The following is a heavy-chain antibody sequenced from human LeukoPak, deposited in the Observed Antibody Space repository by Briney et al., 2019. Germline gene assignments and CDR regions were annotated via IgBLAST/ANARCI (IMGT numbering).Heavy chain of an antibody. CDR1: GYTFTDYY. V-gene: IGHV1-2*02. CDR2: INPNSGGT. J-gene: IGHJ3*02. CDR3: ARGPNHGAFDI. Sequence: APVKVSCKAPGYTFTDYYMHWLRQAPGQGLEWMGWINPNSGGTLYAQNFQGRVTLTRDTSISTAYVELSRLRSDDTAVYYCARGPNHGAFDIWGQGTLVTVSS. D-gene: IGHD1-14*01.